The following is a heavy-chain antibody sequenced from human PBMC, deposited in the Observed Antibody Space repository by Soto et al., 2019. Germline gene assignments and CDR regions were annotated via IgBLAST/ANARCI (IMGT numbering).Heavy chain of an antibody. CDR3: ARVPTQESRHSWFES. V-gene: IGHV3-7*03. J-gene: IGHJ5*01. CDR2: ISKDGSEE. CDR1: GFTLXDYW. Sequence: PGGSLRLSCEASGFTLXDYWMTWVRQTPGKGLEWVADISKDGSEEFYVDSVKGRFTMSRDNAKNSVSLFMHSLSAEDTAMYYCARVPTQESRHSWFESWGQGTLVTVSS.